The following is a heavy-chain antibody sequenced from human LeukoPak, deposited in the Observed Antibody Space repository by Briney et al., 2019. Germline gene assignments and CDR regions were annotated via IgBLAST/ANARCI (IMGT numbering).Heavy chain of an antibody. Sequence: PGGSLRPSCAASGFTFSTYAMHWVRQAPGKGLEWVALISYDGSNIRYADSVKGRFTISRDNSKNTLYLQMNVLRGEDTAVYYCARDVPPHDYWGQGTLVTVSS. J-gene: IGHJ4*02. CDR2: ISYDGSNI. V-gene: IGHV3-30-3*01. CDR3: ARDVPPHDY. CDR1: GFTFSTYA.